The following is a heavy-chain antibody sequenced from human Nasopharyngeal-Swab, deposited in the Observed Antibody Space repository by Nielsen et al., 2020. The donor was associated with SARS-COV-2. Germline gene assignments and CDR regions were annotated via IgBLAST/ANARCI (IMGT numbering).Heavy chain of an antibody. V-gene: IGHV3-74*01. J-gene: IGHJ4*02. Sequence: GESLKISCATSGFTFSSYWMHWVRQAPGKGLVWVSRINSDGSRTSYADSVKGRFTISRDNAKNTLYLQMNSLRAEDTAVYYCASAGLVYWGQGTLVTVSS. D-gene: IGHD3-10*01. CDR1: GFTFSSYW. CDR3: ASAGLVY. CDR2: INSDGSRT.